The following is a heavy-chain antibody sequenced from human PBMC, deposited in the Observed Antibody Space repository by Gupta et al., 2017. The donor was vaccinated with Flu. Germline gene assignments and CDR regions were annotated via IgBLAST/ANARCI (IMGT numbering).Heavy chain of an antibody. V-gene: IGHV3-7*01. D-gene: IGHD3-10*01. Sequence: EVQLVESGGGLVQPGGSLRLSCAASGFSFSDYWMNWVRQAPGKGLEWVANINQDGTTKNYVDSLKGRFTVSRDNAKKSLYLQVDSLRAEDTAVYFCARNRGWEQFDYWGQGTLVTVSS. J-gene: IGHJ4*02. CDR3: ARNRGWEQFDY. CDR2: INQDGTTK. CDR1: GFSFSDYW.